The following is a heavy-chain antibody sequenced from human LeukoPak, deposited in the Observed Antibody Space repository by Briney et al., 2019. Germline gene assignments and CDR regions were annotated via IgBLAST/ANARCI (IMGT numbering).Heavy chain of an antibody. D-gene: IGHD6-6*01. Sequence: ASVKVSCKASGYTFTSYGISWVRQAPGQGLEWMGRIIPIFGTANYAQKFQGRVTITTDESTSTAYMELSSLRSEDTAVYYCASQEAYSSSSDQWDYWGQGTLVTVSS. V-gene: IGHV1-69*05. J-gene: IGHJ4*02. CDR1: GYTFTSYG. CDR3: ASQEAYSSSSDQWDY. CDR2: IIPIFGTA.